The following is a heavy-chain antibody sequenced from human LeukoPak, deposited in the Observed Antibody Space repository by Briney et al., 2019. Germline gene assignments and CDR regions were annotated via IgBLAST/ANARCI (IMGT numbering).Heavy chain of an antibody. CDR1: GGSFSGYC. CDR3: ARDSVAGTPH. Sequence: PSETLSLTCAVYGGSFSGYCWSWIRQPPGKGLEWIGEINHSGSTNYNPSLKSRVTISVDTSKNQFSLKLSSVTAADTAVYYCARDSVAGTPHWGQGTLVTVSS. CDR2: INHSGST. J-gene: IGHJ4*02. V-gene: IGHV4-34*01. D-gene: IGHD6-19*01.